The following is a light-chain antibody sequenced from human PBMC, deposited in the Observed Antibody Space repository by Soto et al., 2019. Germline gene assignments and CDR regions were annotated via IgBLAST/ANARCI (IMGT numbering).Light chain of an antibody. Sequence: AIQVTQSPSSLSASVGDRVTITCRASQDIRSDLGWYQQKPGKAPKLLIFATSTLQSGVPSRFSGTGSGTDFTLTISSLLPEDFATYYCLQDFNYPWTFGQGTKVDIK. J-gene: IGKJ1*01. V-gene: IGKV1-6*01. CDR2: ATS. CDR3: LQDFNYPWT. CDR1: QDIRSD.